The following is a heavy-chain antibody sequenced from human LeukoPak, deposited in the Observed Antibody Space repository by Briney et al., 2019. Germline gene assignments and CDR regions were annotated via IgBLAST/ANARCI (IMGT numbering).Heavy chain of an antibody. D-gene: IGHD3-10*01. CDR1: GYTFTGYY. J-gene: IGHJ3*02. V-gene: IGHV1-2*02. Sequence: ASVKVSCKASGYTFTGYYMHWVRQAPGQGLEWMGWISPNSGGTNYAQKFQGRVTMTRDTSVSTAYMELSRLRSDDTAVYYCARDANVLLWFGTSRDAFNIWGQGTMVTVSS. CDR2: ISPNSGGT. CDR3: ARDANVLLWFGTSRDAFNI.